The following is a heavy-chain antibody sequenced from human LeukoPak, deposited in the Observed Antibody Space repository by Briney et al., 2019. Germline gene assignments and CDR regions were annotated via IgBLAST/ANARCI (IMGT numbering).Heavy chain of an antibody. D-gene: IGHD6-13*01. V-gene: IGHV1-2*02. CDR2: INPNSGGT. Sequence: ASVKVSCKASGYTFTGYYMHWVRQAPGQGLEWMGWINPNSGGTNYAQKFQGRVTMTRDTSISTAYMELSRLRSDDTAVYYCARGSELSSWYPTSGGMDVWGQGTTVTVSS. CDR1: GYTFTGYY. J-gene: IGHJ6*02. CDR3: ARGSELSSWYPTSGGMDV.